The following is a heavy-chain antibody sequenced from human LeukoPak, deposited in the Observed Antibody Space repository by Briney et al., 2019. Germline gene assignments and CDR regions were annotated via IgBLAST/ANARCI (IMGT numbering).Heavy chain of an antibody. J-gene: IGHJ4*02. V-gene: IGHV3-21*01. CDR3: ARDFRFLEDY. CDR1: GFTFNNYN. D-gene: IGHD3-3*01. Sequence: GGSLRLSCAASGFTFNNYNMNWVRQAPGKALEWVSSITSSGAYIFYADSVKGRFTISRDNAKDSLYLQMNSLGPEDTAVYYCARDFRFLEDYWGQGTLVTVSS. CDR2: ITSSGAYI.